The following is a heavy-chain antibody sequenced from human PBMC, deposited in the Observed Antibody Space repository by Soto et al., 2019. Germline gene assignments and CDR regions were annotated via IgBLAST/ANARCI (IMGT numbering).Heavy chain of an antibody. CDR3: ARDYYDSTVSRRAFDV. CDR2: IYYSGST. Sequence: SETLSLTCIVSGGSISGYHWSWIRQPPGEDLEWIGYIYYSGSTTYNPSLKGRVTISVDTIKNQFSLKLSSVTAADTAVYYCARDYYDSTVSRRAFDVWGQGTLVTVSS. V-gene: IGHV4-59*01. J-gene: IGHJ4*02. D-gene: IGHD3-22*01. CDR1: GGSISGYH.